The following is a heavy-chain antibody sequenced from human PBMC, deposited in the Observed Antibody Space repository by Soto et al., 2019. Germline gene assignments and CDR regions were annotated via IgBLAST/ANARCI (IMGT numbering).Heavy chain of an antibody. J-gene: IGHJ4*02. CDR1: GFTFSTYS. Sequence: PGGSLRLSCAASGFTFSTYSINWVRQAPWKGLEWLSSVSSDSTYIYYADSVRGRFTISRDDATNSLYLQMHSLRAEDTALYYCARGEVNYYDSRGYTPFDYLGQGTLVTVCS. V-gene: IGHV3-21*01. CDR2: VSSDSTYI. D-gene: IGHD3-22*01. CDR3: ARGEVNYYDSRGYTPFDY.